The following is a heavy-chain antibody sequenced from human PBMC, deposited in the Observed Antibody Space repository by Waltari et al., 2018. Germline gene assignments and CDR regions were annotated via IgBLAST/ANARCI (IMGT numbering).Heavy chain of an antibody. J-gene: IGHJ5*02. V-gene: IGHV1-58*02. D-gene: IGHD2-15*01. CDR2: IVVGSGNT. CDR1: GFTFTSSA. Sequence: QMQLVQSGPEVKKPGTSVKVSCKASGFTFTSSAMQWVRQARGQRLEWIGWIVVGSGNTNYAQKFQGRVTITADKSTSTAYMELSSLRSEDTAVYYCAGSWRKVNWFDPWGQGTLVTVSS. CDR3: AGSWRKVNWFDP.